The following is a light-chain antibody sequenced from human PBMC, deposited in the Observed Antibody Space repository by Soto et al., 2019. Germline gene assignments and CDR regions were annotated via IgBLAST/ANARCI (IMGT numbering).Light chain of an antibody. Sequence: DIVMTQSPDSLAVSLGERATINCKSSQSVLDISNNKNYLAWYQQKPRQPPKLLIYWASTRESGVPDRFSGSGSGTDFTLTISSLQAEDVAVYYCQHFFSPPFPFGQGTKLEIK. J-gene: IGKJ2*01. CDR3: QHFFSPPFP. CDR2: WAS. CDR1: QSVLDISNNKNY. V-gene: IGKV4-1*01.